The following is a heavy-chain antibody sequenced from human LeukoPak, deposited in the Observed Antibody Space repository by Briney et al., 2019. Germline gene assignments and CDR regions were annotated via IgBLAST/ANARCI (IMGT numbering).Heavy chain of an antibody. J-gene: IGHJ5*02. D-gene: IGHD4-23*01. CDR3: ARAEGRWLRRDNWFDP. Sequence: GGSLRLSCAAPGFTFNSYSMNWVRRAPGKGLEWVSSISSSSSYIYYADSVKGRFTISRDNAKNSLYLQMNSLRAEDTAVYYCARAEGRWLRRDNWFDPWGQGTLVTVSS. CDR2: ISSSSSYI. CDR1: GFTFNSYS. V-gene: IGHV3-21*01.